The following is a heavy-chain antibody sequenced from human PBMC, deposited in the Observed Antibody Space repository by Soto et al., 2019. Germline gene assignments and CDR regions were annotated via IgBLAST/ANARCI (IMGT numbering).Heavy chain of an antibody. CDR2: ISDNGGST. CDR1: GFSFISFD. CDR3: AKVVDYYDPYYYYGMDV. J-gene: IGHJ6*02. V-gene: IGHV3-23*01. Sequence: GGSLRLSCAASGFSFISFDMNWVRQAPGKGLEWVSGISDNGGSTYYADSVKGRFTISRDNSKDTLYLQMNSLRAEDTAVYYCAKVVDYYDPYYYYGMDVWGQGTTVTVSS. D-gene: IGHD3-22*01.